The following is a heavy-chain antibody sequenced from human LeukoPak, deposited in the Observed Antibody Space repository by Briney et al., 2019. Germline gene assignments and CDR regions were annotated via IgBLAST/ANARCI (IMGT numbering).Heavy chain of an antibody. V-gene: IGHV3-21*04. Sequence: GGSLRLSCAASGFTFSSYEMNWVRQAPGKGLEWVSSTTSSSSYIYYADSVKGRFTISRDNAKNSLYLQMNSLRAEDTALYYCAKASRSSWSINYWGQGTLVTVSS. J-gene: IGHJ4*02. D-gene: IGHD6-13*01. CDR3: AKASRSSWSINY. CDR1: GFTFSSYE. CDR2: TTSSSSYI.